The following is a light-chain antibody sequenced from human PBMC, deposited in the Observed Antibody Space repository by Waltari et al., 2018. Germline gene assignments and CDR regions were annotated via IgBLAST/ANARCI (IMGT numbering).Light chain of an antibody. Sequence: DIVMTQTPLSSPVTLGQPASISCRSSQSLVHRDGNTYLSWLQQRPGQPPRLLIYKIFNRCSGVPDRFSGSGAGTDFTLKISRVEAEDVGVYYCMQATQFPRTFGQGTKLEIK. CDR2: KIF. V-gene: IGKV2-24*01. J-gene: IGKJ2*01. CDR1: QSLVHRDGNTY. CDR3: MQATQFPRT.